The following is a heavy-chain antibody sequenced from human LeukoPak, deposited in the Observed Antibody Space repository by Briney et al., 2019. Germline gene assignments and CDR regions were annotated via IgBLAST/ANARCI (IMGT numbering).Heavy chain of an antibody. Sequence: PSETLSLTCTVSGGSISSSSYYWGWIRQPPGKGLEWIGPIYYSGSTYHNPSLKSRVTISVDTSKNQFSLKLSSVTAADTAVYYCARHLAIYDSGGYYYERGRYYFDFWGQGALVTVSS. D-gene: IGHD3-22*01. CDR2: IYYSGST. CDR3: ARHLAIYDSGGYYYERGRYYFDF. J-gene: IGHJ4*02. CDR1: GGSISSSSYY. V-gene: IGHV4-39*01.